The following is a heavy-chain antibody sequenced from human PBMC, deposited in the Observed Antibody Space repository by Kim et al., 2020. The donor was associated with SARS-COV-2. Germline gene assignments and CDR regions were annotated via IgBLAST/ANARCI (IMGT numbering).Heavy chain of an antibody. J-gene: IGHJ4*02. D-gene: IGHD5-12*01. CDR3: ARESEMATIIYDY. Sequence: YAKKFQGRVTITADESTSTAYMELSSLRSEDTAVYYCARESEMATIIYDYWGQGTLVTVSS. V-gene: IGHV1-69*01.